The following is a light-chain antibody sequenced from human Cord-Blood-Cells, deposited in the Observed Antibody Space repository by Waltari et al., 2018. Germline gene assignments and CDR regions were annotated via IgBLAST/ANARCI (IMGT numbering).Light chain of an antibody. J-gene: IGLJ3*02. Sequence: QSALTQPASVSGSLGQSITISCTGTSSDVGGPNYVSWYQQHPGKAPKLMIDSVSNRPSGVSNRFSGSKSGNTASLTISGLQAEDEADYYCSSYTSSSTLVFGGGTKLTVL. CDR1: SSDVGGPNY. V-gene: IGLV2-14*03. CDR2: SVS. CDR3: SSYTSSSTLV.